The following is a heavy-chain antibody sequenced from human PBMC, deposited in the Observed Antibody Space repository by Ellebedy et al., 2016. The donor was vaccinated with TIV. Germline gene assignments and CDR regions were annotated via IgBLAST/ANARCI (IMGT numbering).Heavy chain of an antibody. J-gene: IGHJ6*02. CDR2: IYYSGST. CDR1: GGSISSYY. D-gene: IGHD3-3*01. CDR3: ARDYTIFGVVSHYYYGMDV. V-gene: IGHV4-59*01. Sequence: SETLSLTXTVSGGSISSYYWSWIRQPPGRGLEWIGYIYYSGSTNYNPSLKSRVTISVDTSKNQFSLKLSSVTAADTAVYYCARDYTIFGVVSHYYYGMDVWGQGTTVTVSS.